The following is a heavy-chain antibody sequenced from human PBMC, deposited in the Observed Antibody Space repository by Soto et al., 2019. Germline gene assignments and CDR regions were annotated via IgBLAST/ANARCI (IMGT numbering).Heavy chain of an antibody. J-gene: IGHJ6*02. D-gene: IGHD6-13*01. CDR1: GGTFSSYA. CDR2: IIPIFGTA. V-gene: IGHV1-69*13. CDR3: ARPYSDIAAAGYRYDGMDV. Sequence: RASVKVSCKASGGTFSSYAISWVRQAPGQGLEWMGGIIPIFGTANYAQKFQGRVTITADESTSTAYMELSSLRSEDTAVYYCARPYSDIAAAGYRYDGMDVWGQGTTVTVSS.